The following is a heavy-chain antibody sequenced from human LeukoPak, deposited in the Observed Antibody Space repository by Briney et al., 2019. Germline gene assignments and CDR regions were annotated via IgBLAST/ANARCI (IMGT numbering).Heavy chain of an antibody. V-gene: IGHV3-23*01. CDR3: AKYYGSGSYHLGYYYMDV. Sequence: GGSLRLSCAASGFIFSSYGMSWVRQAPGKGLEWVSFMSGSGDSTYYADSVKGRFTISRDNAKNSLYLQMNSLRAEDTAVYYCAKYYGSGSYHLGYYYMDVWGKGTTVTVSS. CDR1: GFIFSSYG. CDR2: MSGSGDST. D-gene: IGHD3-10*01. J-gene: IGHJ6*03.